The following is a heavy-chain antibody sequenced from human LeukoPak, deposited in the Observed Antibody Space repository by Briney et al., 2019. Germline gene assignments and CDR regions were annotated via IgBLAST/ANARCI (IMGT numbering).Heavy chain of an antibody. CDR1: GFIFSKSW. D-gene: IGHD2-2*03. Sequence: GGSLRLSCAASGFIFSKSWMSCVRQAPGKGLEWVANMNGDGSVKDYVDSVKGRVTISRDNAKNSVYLQMNSLRAEDTAVYYCARGGMDIVVVSRAIDYWGQGTLVTVSS. J-gene: IGHJ4*02. CDR3: ARGGMDIVVVSRAIDY. CDR2: MNGDGSVK. V-gene: IGHV3-7*01.